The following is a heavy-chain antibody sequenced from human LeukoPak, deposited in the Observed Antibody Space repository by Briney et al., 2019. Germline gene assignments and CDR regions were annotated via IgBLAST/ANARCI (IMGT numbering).Heavy chain of an antibody. CDR2: IKCKTDGGTT. D-gene: IGHD3-10*01. J-gene: IGHJ5*02. V-gene: IGHV3-15*01. CDR3: TTVPTGLFLVRGVIITDP. Sequence: PGGSLRLSCAACGFTFSNYWMSWVRQAPGKGLEWVGRIKCKTDGGTTDYAAPVKGRFTISRDDSKNTLYLQMNSLKTEDTAVYYCTTVPTGLFLVRGVIITDPWGQETLVSVSS. CDR1: GFTFSNYW.